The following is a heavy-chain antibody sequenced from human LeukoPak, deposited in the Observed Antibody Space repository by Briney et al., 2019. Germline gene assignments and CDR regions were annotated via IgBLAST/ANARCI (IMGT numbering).Heavy chain of an antibody. V-gene: IGHV4-34*01. D-gene: IGHD5-18*01. Sequence: SETLSLTCAVYGGSFSGYYWSWIRQPPGKGMEWIGEINHSGSTNYNPSLKSRVTIPVDTSKNQFSLKLSSVTAADTAVYYCARSRGYSYAITFDYWGQGTLVTVSS. CDR3: ARSRGYSYAITFDY. J-gene: IGHJ4*02. CDR1: GGSFSGYY. CDR2: INHSGST.